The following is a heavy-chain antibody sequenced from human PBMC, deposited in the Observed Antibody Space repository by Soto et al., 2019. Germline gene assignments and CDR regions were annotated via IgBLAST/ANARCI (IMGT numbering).Heavy chain of an antibody. CDR1: GFSLSNGKVG. V-gene: IGHV2-70*01. J-gene: IGHJ6*03. CDR3: ARSQTHAYYYYYMDV. CDR2: IDWDDDK. Sequence: GSGPTLVNPTETLTLTCTVSGFSLSNGKVGVSWIRQPPGKALEWLAHIDWDDDKYYSTSLKTRLTISKDTSKNQVVLTMTNMDPVDTATYYCARSQTHAYYYYYMDVWGKGTTVTVSS.